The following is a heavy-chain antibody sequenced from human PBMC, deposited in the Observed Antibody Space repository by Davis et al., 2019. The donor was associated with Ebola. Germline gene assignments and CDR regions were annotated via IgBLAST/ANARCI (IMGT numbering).Heavy chain of an antibody. Sequence: HTGGSLRLSCEASGFTFSNYWMHWVRQAPGKGLVWVSRINSDGSSTSYADSVKGRFTISRDNAKNSLYLQMNSLRAEDTAVYYCARALGVQPNYGMDVWGKGTTVTVSS. CDR3: ARALGVQPNYGMDV. V-gene: IGHV3-74*01. CDR2: INSDGSST. CDR1: GFTFSNYW. J-gene: IGHJ6*04. D-gene: IGHD3-10*01.